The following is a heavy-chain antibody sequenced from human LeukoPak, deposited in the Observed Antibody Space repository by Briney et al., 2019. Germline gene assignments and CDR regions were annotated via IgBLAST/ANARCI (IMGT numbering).Heavy chain of an antibody. CDR3: TTSYYDFWSGYSAYAFDI. J-gene: IGHJ3*02. CDR2: IKSKTDGGTT. D-gene: IGHD3-3*01. CDR1: GFTFSNAW. Sequence: PGGSLRLSCAASGFTFSNAWMSWVRQAPGRGLEWVGRIKSKTDGGTTDYAAPVKGRFTISRDDSKNTLYLQMNSLKTEDTAVYYCTTSYYDFWSGYSAYAFDIWGQGTMVTVSS. V-gene: IGHV3-15*01.